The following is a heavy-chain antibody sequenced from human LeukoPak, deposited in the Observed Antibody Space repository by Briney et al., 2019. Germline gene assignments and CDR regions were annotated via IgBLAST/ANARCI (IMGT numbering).Heavy chain of an antibody. CDR1: GYTLTELS. D-gene: IGHD2/OR15-2a*01. J-gene: IGHJ6*03. CDR2: FDPEDGET. CDR3: ATCKTPDYYYYMDV. Sequence: ASVKVSCKVSGYTLTELSMHWVRQAPGKGLEWMGGFDPEDGETIYAQKFQGRVTMTEDTSTDTAYMELSSLRSEGTAVYYCATCKTPDYYYYMDVWGKGTTVTVSS. V-gene: IGHV1-24*01.